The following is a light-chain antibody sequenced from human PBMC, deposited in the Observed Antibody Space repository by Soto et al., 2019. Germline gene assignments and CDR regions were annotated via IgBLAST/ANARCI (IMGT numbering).Light chain of an antibody. V-gene: IGLV2-14*01. J-gene: IGLJ1*01. CDR2: DVT. Sequence: QSALTQPASVSGSPGQSIAISCTGTSSVVCGYNYVSWYQRHPGKAPKLIIYDVTNRPSGVSNRFSGSKSGNTASLTISGLQAEDEADYYCSSYTSSSTYVFGTGTKVTVL. CDR1: SSVVCGYNY. CDR3: SSYTSSSTYV.